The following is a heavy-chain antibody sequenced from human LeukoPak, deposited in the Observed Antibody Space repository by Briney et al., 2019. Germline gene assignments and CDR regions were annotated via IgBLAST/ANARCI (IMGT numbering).Heavy chain of an antibody. V-gene: IGHV3-7*03. J-gene: IGHJ4*02. CDR2: IKQDGSEK. Sequence: GGSLRLSCAASGFTFSSYWMNWARQAPGKGLEWVANIKQDGSEKYYVDSVKGRFTISRDNAKNSLYLQMNSLRAEDTAVYYCARDGGGIAADFDYWGQGTLVTVSS. CDR1: GFTFSSYW. CDR3: ARDGGGIAADFDY. D-gene: IGHD6-13*01.